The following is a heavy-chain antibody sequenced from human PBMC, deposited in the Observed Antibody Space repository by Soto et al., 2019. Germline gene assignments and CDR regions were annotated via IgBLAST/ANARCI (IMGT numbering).Heavy chain of an antibody. CDR2: IYYSGST. CDR3: ARLSFGGVIRMGLDY. D-gene: IGHD3-16*02. Sequence: SETLSLTCTVSGGSISSSSYYWGWIRQPPGKGLEWIGSIYYSGSTYYNPSLKSRVTISVDTSKNQFSLKLSSVTAADTAVYYCARLSFGGVIRMGLDYWGQGTLVTVSS. CDR1: GGSISSSSYY. J-gene: IGHJ4*02. V-gene: IGHV4-39*01.